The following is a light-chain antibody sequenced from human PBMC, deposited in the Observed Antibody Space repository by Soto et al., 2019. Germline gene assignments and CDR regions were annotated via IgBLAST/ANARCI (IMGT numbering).Light chain of an antibody. CDR3: QQYGSSYT. V-gene: IGKV3-20*01. CDR1: QSVSSGF. CDR2: SAT. J-gene: IGKJ2*01. Sequence: EIVLTQSPGTLSLSPGERATLSCRASQSVSSGFLAWYQQKPGQAPRLLIYSATSRATGLPHRFSGSGSGTDFTLTISRLEPEDFAVYYCQQYGSSYTFGQGTKLESK.